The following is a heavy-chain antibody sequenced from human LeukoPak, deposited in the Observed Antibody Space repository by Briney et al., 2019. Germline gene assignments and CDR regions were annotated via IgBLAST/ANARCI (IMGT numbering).Heavy chain of an antibody. V-gene: IGHV3-9*03. J-gene: IGHJ6*03. CDR3: AKDRGAYYGSGSYYNGYYYYYYYMDV. CDR2: ISWNSGSI. D-gene: IGHD3-10*01. Sequence: GGSLRLSCAASGFTFDDYAMHWVRQAPGKGLEWVSGISWNSGSIGYADSVNGRFTISRDNAKNSLYLQMNSLRAEDMALYYCAKDRGAYYGSGSYYNGYYYYYYYMDVWGKGTTVTVSS. CDR1: GFTFDDYA.